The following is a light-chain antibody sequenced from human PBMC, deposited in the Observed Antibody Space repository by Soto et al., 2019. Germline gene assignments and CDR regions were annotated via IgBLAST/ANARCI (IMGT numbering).Light chain of an antibody. CDR2: GAS. CDR3: QHYGRGSPIA. V-gene: IGKV3-20*01. Sequence: EIVLTQSPGTLSLSPGERATLSCRASERLSSVYLAWYQQRPGQPPRLLIYGASNRATGIPARFSGSGSGTDFTLIINRLQPEDFALYFCQHYGRGSPIAFGLGTRLEIK. J-gene: IGKJ5*01. CDR1: ERLSSVY.